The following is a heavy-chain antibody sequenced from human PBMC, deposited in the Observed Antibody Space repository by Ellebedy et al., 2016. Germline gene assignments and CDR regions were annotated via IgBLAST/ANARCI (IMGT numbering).Heavy chain of an antibody. V-gene: IGHV3-74*01. CDR3: ARGYNAALGT. Sequence: GESLKISCAASGFTFNHLWMHWVRQAPGEGLVWLSRISGDGTTPVYADSVKGRFTISRDNANNMLFLQMNSLRADDTAVYYCARGYNAALGTWGQGTRVTVSS. CDR2: ISGDGTTP. D-gene: IGHD1-1*01. CDR1: GFTFNHLW. J-gene: IGHJ5*02.